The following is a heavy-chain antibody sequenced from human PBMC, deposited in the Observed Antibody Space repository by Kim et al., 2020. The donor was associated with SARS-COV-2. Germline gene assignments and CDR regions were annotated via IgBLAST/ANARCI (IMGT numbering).Heavy chain of an antibody. CDR1: GYTLTELS. J-gene: IGHJ5*02. CDR3: ATASPGAYYYDSSGPNPNWFDP. D-gene: IGHD3-22*01. Sequence: ASVKVSCKVSGYTLTELSMHWVRQAPGKGLEWMGGFDPEDGETIYAQKFQGRVTMTEDTSTDTAYMELGSLRSEDTAVYYCATASPGAYYYDSSGPNPNWFDPWGQGTLVTVSS. V-gene: IGHV1-24*01. CDR2: FDPEDGET.